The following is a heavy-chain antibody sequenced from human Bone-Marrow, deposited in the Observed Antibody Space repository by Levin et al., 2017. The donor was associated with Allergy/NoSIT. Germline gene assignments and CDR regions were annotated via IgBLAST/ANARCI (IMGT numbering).Heavy chain of an antibody. CDR1: GFTFSSYW. CDR3: ARDNPWAYDFWSGNLYYFDY. V-gene: IGHV3-74*01. J-gene: IGHJ4*02. Sequence: GGSLRLSCAASGFTFSSYWMHWVRQAPGKGLVWVSRINSDGSSTSYADSVKGRFTISRDNAKNTLYLQMNSLRAEDTAVYYCARDNPWAYDFWSGNLYYFDYWGQGTLVTVSS. D-gene: IGHD3-3*01. CDR2: INSDGSST.